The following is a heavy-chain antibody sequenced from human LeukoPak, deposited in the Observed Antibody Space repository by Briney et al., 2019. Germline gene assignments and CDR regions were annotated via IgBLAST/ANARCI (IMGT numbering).Heavy chain of an antibody. Sequence: PGGSLRLSCAASGFTFSSYAMSWVRQAPGKGLEWVSAISGSGGSTYYADSVKGRFTISRDNSKNTLYLQMNSLRAEDTAVYYCAKDRGNIVVVPAAMVLDYWGQGTLVTVSS. CDR1: GFTFSSYA. CDR3: AKDRGNIVVVPAAMVLDY. J-gene: IGHJ4*02. D-gene: IGHD2-2*01. V-gene: IGHV3-23*01. CDR2: ISGSGGST.